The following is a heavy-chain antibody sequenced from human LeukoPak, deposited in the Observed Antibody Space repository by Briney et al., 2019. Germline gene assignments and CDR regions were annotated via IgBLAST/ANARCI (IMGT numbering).Heavy chain of an antibody. Sequence: GGSLRLSCAGSAFTLSNYAINWVRQAPGKGPEWLSYISSSGSTILYADSVKGRFTISRDNAKNSLYLQMNSLRAEDTAVYYRAIIGCYRGVCAFDVWGQGTRVTVSS. CDR3: AIIGCYRGVCAFDV. J-gene: IGHJ3*01. CDR1: AFTLSNYA. V-gene: IGHV3-48*01. D-gene: IGHD2-2*01. CDR2: ISSSGSTI.